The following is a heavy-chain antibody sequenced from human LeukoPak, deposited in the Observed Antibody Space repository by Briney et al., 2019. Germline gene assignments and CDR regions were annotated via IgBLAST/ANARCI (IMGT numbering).Heavy chain of an antibody. Sequence: PSETLSLTCAVYGGSFSGYYWSWIRQPPGKGLEWVGYIYYSGSTNYNPSLKSRVTISVDTSKNQFSLKLTSVTAADTAVYYCARVKRGGYGTSFDYWGQGTLVTVSS. J-gene: IGHJ4*02. CDR1: GGSFSGYY. CDR3: ARVKRGGYGTSFDY. V-gene: IGHV4-59*01. D-gene: IGHD3-16*01. CDR2: IYYSGST.